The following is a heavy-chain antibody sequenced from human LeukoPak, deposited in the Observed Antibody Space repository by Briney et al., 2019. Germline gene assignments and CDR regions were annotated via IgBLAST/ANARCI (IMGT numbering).Heavy chain of an antibody. CDR3: ARKGCGGGRCHDASDV. CDR1: GFTSSSYW. J-gene: IGHJ3*01. CDR2: IKQDGSEK. V-gene: IGHV3-7*05. D-gene: IGHD2-15*01. Sequence: GGSLRLSCEVSGFTSSSYWMSWIRQAPGKGLEWVANIKQDGSEKYYVDSVKGRFSISRDNAKNSLYLQMNSLRVEDTAVYYCARKGCGGGRCHDASDVWGQGIMVTVSS.